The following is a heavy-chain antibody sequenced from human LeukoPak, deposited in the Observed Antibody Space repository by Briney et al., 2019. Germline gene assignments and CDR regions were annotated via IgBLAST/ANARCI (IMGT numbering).Heavy chain of an antibody. V-gene: IGHV1-8*01. J-gene: IGHJ6*03. CDR3: ARGPFLAITGDYYYYMDV. Sequence: ASVKVSCKASGYTFTSYDINWVRQATGQGLEWMGWMNPNSGNTGYAQKFQGRVTMTRNTSISTAYMELSSLRSEDTAVYYCARGPFLAITGDYYYYMDVWGKGTTVTVSS. CDR1: GYTFTSYD. CDR2: MNPNSGNT. D-gene: IGHD1-20*01.